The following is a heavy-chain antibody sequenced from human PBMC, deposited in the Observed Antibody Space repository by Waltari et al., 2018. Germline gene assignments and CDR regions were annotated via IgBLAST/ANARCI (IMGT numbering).Heavy chain of an antibody. CDR2: IEPSDSWN. CDR1: GYTFTSFW. V-gene: IGHV5-10-1*03. J-gene: IGHJ3*02. CDR3: ARQSSVRTRAFDI. Sequence: EVQLVQSGGEVKKPGESLRIACNVSGYTFTSFWISWVRQMPGKGPEWKGRIEPSDSWNNYSPTFQGHVTFAVDKSINTAYLHWGSLKASDTAMYDCARQSSVRTRAFDIWGQGTMVTVSS. D-gene: IGHD4-17*01.